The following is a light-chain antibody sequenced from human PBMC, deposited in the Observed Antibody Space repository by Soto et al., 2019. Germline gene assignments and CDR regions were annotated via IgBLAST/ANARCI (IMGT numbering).Light chain of an antibody. V-gene: IGLV1-40*01. CDR1: SSNIGAGYD. J-gene: IGLJ1*01. Sequence: SVLTQPPSVSGAPGQRVTLSCTGSSSNIGAGYDVHWYQQLPGTAPKLLTYGNSNRPSGVPDRFSGSKSGTSTSLAITGLQAEDEADYYCQSYDSSLSGYVFGTGTRSPS. CDR2: GNS. CDR3: QSYDSSLSGYV.